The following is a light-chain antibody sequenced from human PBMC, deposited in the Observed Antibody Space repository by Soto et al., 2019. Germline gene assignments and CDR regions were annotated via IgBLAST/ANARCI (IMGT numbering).Light chain of an antibody. Sequence: DIQMTQSPSSLSASVGDRVTISCRASQTIEYFLNWYQQKPGKAPKLLIYAASNLQTGVPSRFSGSGSGTDFTLTISSLQLEDFATYYCQQSYSGLPMYTFGQGTKLEI. J-gene: IGKJ2*01. V-gene: IGKV1-39*01. CDR2: AAS. CDR3: QQSYSGLPMYT. CDR1: QTIEYF.